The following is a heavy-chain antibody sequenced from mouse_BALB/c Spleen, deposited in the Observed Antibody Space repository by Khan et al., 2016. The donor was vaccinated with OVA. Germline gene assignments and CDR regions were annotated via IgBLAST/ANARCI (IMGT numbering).Heavy chain of an antibody. CDR3: TISGYGSFAY. CDR2: INPNNGAA. Sequence: QVQLHQSGAELVKPGASVKLSCKASGYTFNSYYMYWVKQRPGQGLEWIGEINPNNGAANFNEKFKNKATLTVDKSSNTAFMQLSSLPSEDSAVYYCTISGYGSFAYWGQGTLVTVSA. CDR1: GYTFNSYY. V-gene: IGHV1S81*02. D-gene: IGHD2-2*01. J-gene: IGHJ3*01.